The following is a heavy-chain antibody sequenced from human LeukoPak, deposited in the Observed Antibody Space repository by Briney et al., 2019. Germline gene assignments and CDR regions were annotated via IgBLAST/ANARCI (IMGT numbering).Heavy chain of an antibody. D-gene: IGHD2-8*02. V-gene: IGHV3-7*01. CDR3: ATYTQYFGAPGGADY. CDR2: INKDGSEK. J-gene: IGHJ4*02. Sequence: GGSLRLSCAVSRFTFRDYWMRWVRQAPGKGLEWVAAINKDGSEKQYVDSVKGRFTISRDNARNSVYLQMTSLGAEDTAVYYCATYTQYFGAPGGADYWGLGTLVTVSS. CDR1: RFTFRDYW.